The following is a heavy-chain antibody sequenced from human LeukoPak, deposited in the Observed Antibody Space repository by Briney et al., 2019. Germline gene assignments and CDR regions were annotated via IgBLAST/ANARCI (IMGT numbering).Heavy chain of an antibody. V-gene: IGHV4-4*02. Sequence: SETLSLTCTVSGDSINSLDLWSWVRQPPGKGLEWIGEMYLSGTTHSNPSVKSRVTISIDKSKNQFFLNLSSVTAADTAVYYCARDQEGFDYWGQGTLVTVSS. CDR1: GDSINSLDL. J-gene: IGHJ4*02. CDR3: ARDQEGFDY. CDR2: MYLSGTT.